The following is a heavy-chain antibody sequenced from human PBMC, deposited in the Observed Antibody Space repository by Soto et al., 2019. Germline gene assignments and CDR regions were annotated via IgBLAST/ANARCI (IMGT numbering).Heavy chain of an antibody. Sequence: EVQLVESGGDLVQPGGSLRLSCAASGFTFSSYWIHWVRQAPGKGLVWVSRINSDGSTTNYADSAKGRFTISRDNAKNTLYLQMNSLRAEYTAVYYCARGVAGYYAMDVWGQGTTVTVSS. CDR2: INSDGSTT. CDR1: GFTFSSYW. V-gene: IGHV3-74*01. CDR3: ARGVAGYYAMDV. J-gene: IGHJ6*02. D-gene: IGHD2-15*01.